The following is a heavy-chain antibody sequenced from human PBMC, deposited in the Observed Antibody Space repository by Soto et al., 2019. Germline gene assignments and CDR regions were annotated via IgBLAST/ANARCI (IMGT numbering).Heavy chain of an antibody. CDR2: TWSDGSKE. CDR1: GFTFNTYG. Sequence: QVQLVESGGGVVQPGRSLRLSCAASGFTFNTYGMHWVRQFPGKGLEWVAVTWSDGSKEYYGDSVKGRFTISRDNSKSTLYLQMNSLRADDTAVYYCARDWGGYRSFPDYWGQGTLVTVSS. D-gene: IGHD3-16*02. V-gene: IGHV3-33*01. CDR3: ARDWGGYRSFPDY. J-gene: IGHJ4*02.